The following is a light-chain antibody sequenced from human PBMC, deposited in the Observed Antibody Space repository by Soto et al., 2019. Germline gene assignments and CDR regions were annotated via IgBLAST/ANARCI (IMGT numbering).Light chain of an antibody. J-gene: IGLJ3*02. V-gene: IGLV1-47*02. Sequence: QLVLTQPPSASGTPGQRVTISCSGSSSNIGSNYVYWYQQLPGTAPKLLIYSNTQRPSGVPDRFSASKSGTSASLAISGLRSEDEADYYCAAWDDSLSAWVFGGGTKLTVL. CDR2: SNT. CDR1: SSNIGSNY. CDR3: AAWDDSLSAWV.